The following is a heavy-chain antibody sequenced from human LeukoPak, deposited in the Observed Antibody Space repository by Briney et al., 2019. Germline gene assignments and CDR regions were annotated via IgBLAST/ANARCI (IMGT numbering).Heavy chain of an antibody. D-gene: IGHD6-13*01. CDR2: INHSGST. CDR3: ARGRVSSSSWYSTYYYYFYMDV. V-gene: IGHV4-34*01. J-gene: IGHJ6*03. Sequence: SETLSLTCAVYGGSFSGYYWSWIRQPPGKGLEWIGEINHSGSTNYNPSLKSRVTISVDTSKNHFSLELSSVTAADTAVYFCARGRVSSSSWYSTYYYYFYMDVWGKGTTVTVSS. CDR1: GGSFSGYY.